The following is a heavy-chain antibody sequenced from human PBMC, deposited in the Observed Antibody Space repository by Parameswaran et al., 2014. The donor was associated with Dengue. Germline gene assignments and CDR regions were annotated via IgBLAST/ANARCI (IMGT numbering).Heavy chain of an antibody. CDR2: INPSGGST. V-gene: IGHV1-46*01. Sequence: WVRQAPGQGLEWMGIINPSGGSTSYAQKFQGRVTMTRDTSTSTVYVELSSLRSEDTAVYYCARGSAQRYFDYWGQGTLVTVSS. J-gene: IGHJ4*02. D-gene: IGHD2-15*01. CDR3: ARGSAQRYFDY.